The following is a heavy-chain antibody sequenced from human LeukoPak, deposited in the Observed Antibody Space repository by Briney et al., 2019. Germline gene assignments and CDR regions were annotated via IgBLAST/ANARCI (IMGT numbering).Heavy chain of an antibody. J-gene: IGHJ4*02. D-gene: IGHD6-13*01. V-gene: IGHV3-33*01. CDR2: IWYDGRKE. CDR3: ARLGSSWSSDY. Sequence: PGTSLRLSCAAPGFTFTSYGMHWVRQAPGKGLEWVALIWYDGRKEYYADSVKGRFTISRDDSRNTLYLQMNGLRAEDTAVYYCARLGSSWSSDYWGQGTLVTVSS. CDR1: GFTFTSYG.